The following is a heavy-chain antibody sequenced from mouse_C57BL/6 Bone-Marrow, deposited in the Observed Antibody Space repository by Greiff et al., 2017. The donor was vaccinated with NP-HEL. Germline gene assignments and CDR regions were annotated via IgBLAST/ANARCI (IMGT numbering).Heavy chain of an antibody. CDR1: GFTFSDYY. CDR3: ARGTAVVAPYYAMDY. D-gene: IGHD1-1*01. Sequence: EVQRVESEGGLVQPGSSMKLSCTASGFTFSDYYMAWVRQVPEKGLEWVANINYDGSSTYYLDSLKSRFIISRDNAKNIPYLQMSSLKSEDTATYYCARGTAVVAPYYAMDYWGQGTSVTVSS. J-gene: IGHJ4*01. V-gene: IGHV5-16*01. CDR2: INYDGSST.